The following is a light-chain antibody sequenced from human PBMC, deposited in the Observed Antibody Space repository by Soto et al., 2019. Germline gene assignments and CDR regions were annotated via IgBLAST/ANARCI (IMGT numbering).Light chain of an antibody. Sequence: DIQMTQSPSTLSASVGDRVTITCRASQNINDWLAWYQQKPGKAPRLLIYKASTLESGVPSRFSGSGFGTEFTLTISSLQPDDFATYYCPQYNTYSFTFGPGAKVDIK. J-gene: IGKJ3*01. V-gene: IGKV1-5*03. CDR2: KAS. CDR3: PQYNTYSFT. CDR1: QNINDW.